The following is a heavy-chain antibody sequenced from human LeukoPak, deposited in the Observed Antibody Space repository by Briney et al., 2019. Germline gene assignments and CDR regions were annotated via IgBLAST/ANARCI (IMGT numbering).Heavy chain of an antibody. V-gene: IGHV3-23*01. D-gene: IGHD6-13*01. CDR1: GFTFSSYA. J-gene: IGHJ1*01. CDR3: AKDPQQLVPAEYFQH. CDR2: ISGGGGTT. Sequence: GGSLRLSCAASGFTFSSYAMTWVRQAPGKGLEWVSTISGGGGTTYYPDSVKGRFTISRDNSKNTLYLQMNSLRAEDTAVYYCAKDPQQLVPAEYFQHWGQGTLVTVSS.